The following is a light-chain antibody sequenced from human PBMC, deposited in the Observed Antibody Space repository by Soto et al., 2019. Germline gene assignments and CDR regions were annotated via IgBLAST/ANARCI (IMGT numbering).Light chain of an antibody. CDR3: QQYNSYRQT. CDR2: DAS. V-gene: IGKV1-5*01. CDR1: QSISSW. J-gene: IGKJ1*01. Sequence: DIQMTQSPSTLSASVGDRVTITCRASQSISSWLAWYQQKPGKAPKLLIYDASSLDSGVPSRFSGSGSGTEFTLTISILQPDDFATYYCQQYNSYRQTFGQGTKVEIK.